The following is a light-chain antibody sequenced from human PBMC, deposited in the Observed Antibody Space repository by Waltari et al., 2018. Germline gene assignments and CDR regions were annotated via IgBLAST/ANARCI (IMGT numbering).Light chain of an antibody. Sequence: QSVLTQPPSASGTPGQRVTISCSGSNSNIGSNAVNWYQQLPGTPPKLLIYSHGNQRPSGVPGRFSGSKSGTSASLAITGLQSEDEADYYCAAWDDSLRWVFGGGTKLTVL. CDR1: NSNIGSNA. V-gene: IGLV1-44*01. J-gene: IGLJ3*02. CDR2: SHGN. CDR3: AAWDDSLRWV.